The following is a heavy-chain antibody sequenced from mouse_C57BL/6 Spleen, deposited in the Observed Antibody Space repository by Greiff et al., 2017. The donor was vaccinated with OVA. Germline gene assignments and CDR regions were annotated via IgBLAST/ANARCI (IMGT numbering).Heavy chain of an antibody. Sequence: EVQRVESGGGLVKPGGSLKLSCAASGFTFSSYTMSWVRQTPEKRLEWVATISGGGGNTYYPDSVKGRFTISRDNAKNTLYLQMSSLRSEDTALYYCARDSSTVVVGGYFDYWGQGTTLTVSS. CDR1: GFTFSSYT. J-gene: IGHJ2*01. CDR3: ARDSSTVVVGGYFDY. CDR2: ISGGGGNT. V-gene: IGHV5-9*01. D-gene: IGHD1-1*01.